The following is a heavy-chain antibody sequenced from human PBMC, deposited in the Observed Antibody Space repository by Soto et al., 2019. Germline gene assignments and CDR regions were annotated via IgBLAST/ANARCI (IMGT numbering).Heavy chain of an antibody. D-gene: IGHD2-2*01. J-gene: IGHJ6*02. CDR1: GHSITGYY. CDR2: IHPNTGGT. V-gene: IGHV1-2*02. Sequence: KGYWKASGHSITGYYMHWVSKKNGQGLEWMGSIHPNTGGTNYAQKFQGRVTMTTDTSTSTAYMEMTRLRSDDTAVYYCATRQCSSTSCYDSDYYHYGMDVWGQGTTVTVSS. CDR3: ATRQCSSTSCYDSDYYHYGMDV.